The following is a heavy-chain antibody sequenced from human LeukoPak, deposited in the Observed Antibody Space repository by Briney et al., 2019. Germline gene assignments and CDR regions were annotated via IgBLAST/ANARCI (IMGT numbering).Heavy chain of an antibody. CDR1: GYTFTSYG. CDR2: ISAYNGNT. D-gene: IGHD3-10*01. V-gene: IGHV1-18*01. J-gene: IGHJ3*02. Sequence: ASVKVSCKASGYTFTSYGISWVRQAPGQGLEWMGWISAYNGNTNYAQKLQGRVTMTSDTSTSTAYMELRRLRSDDTAVYYYERDYMVRGVHDAFDIWGQGTMVTVSS. CDR3: ERDYMVRGVHDAFDI.